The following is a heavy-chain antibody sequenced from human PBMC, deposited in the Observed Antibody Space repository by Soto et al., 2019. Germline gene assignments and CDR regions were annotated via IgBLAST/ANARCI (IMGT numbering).Heavy chain of an antibody. Sequence: GGSLRLSCAASGFTFSSYGMHWVRQAPGKGLEWVAVISYDGSNKYYADSVKGRFTISRDNSKNTLYLQMNSLRAEDTAVYYCAKDHWYYYDSSGYYRLLVYGMDVWGQGTTVTVSS. D-gene: IGHD3-22*01. V-gene: IGHV3-30*18. J-gene: IGHJ6*02. CDR2: ISYDGSNK. CDR1: GFTFSSYG. CDR3: AKDHWYYYDSSGYYRLLVYGMDV.